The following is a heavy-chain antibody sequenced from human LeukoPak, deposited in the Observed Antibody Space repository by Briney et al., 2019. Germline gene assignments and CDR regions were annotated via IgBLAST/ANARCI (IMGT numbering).Heavy chain of an antibody. J-gene: IGHJ4*02. CDR1: GFTFSSYG. CDR2: IRYDGSNK. D-gene: IGHD6-6*01. CDR3: AKGRDSSSSLFDY. V-gene: IGHV3-30*02. Sequence: GSLRLSCAASGFTFSSYGMHWVRQAPGKGLEWVAFIRYDGSNKYYADSVKGRFTISRDNSKNTLYLQMNSLRAEDTAVYYCAKGRDSSSSLFDYWGQGTLVTVSS.